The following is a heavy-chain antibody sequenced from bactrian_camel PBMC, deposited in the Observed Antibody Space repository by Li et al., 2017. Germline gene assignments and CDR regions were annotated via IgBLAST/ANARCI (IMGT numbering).Heavy chain of an antibody. Sequence: HVQLVESGGGSVQAGGSLRLSCAASGFTVRTYCMGWFRVAPGKGREVVATIDTDSGTIYADSVKGRFTISRDNAKTTLFLEMNSLKPDDTAMYYCATGVYCANVLSPSEYDTWGQGTQVTVS. CDR3: ATGVYCANVLSPSEYDT. CDR2: IDTDSGT. J-gene: IGHJ4*01. D-gene: IGHD3*01. V-gene: IGHV3S55*01. CDR1: GFTVRTYC.